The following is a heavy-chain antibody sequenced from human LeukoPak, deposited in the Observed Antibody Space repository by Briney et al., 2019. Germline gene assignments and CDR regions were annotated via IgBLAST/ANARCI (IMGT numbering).Heavy chain of an antibody. D-gene: IGHD6-13*01. CDR2: INHSGST. J-gene: IGHJ4*02. CDR1: GGSLSGYY. CDR3: ARGYSSSWYLD. Sequence: TSETLSLTCAVSGGSLSGYYWTWIRQPPGKGLEWIGEINHSGSTNYNPSLKSRVTISVDTSKKQFFLKLNSVTAADTAVYYCARGYSSSWYLDWGQGTLVTVSS. V-gene: IGHV4-34*01.